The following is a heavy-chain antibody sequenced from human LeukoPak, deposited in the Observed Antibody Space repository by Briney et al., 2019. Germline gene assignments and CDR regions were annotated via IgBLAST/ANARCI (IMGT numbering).Heavy chain of an antibody. CDR2: INTNTGNP. D-gene: IGHD3-10*01. CDR1: GYTFTSYA. CDR3: APGGGPFTGSGTPFGY. V-gene: IGHV7-4-1*02. J-gene: IGHJ4*02. Sequence: ASVKVSCKASGYTFTSYAMNWVRQAPGQELEWMGWINTNTGNPTYAQGFTGRFVFSLDTSVSTAYLQISGLKAEDTAVYYCAPGGGPFTGSGTPFGYWGQGTLVTVSS.